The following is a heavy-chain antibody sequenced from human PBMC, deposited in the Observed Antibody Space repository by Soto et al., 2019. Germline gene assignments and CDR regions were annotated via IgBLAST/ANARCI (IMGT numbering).Heavy chain of an antibody. CDR1: GFSLSNARMG. V-gene: IGHV2-26*01. CDR2: IFSNDEK. J-gene: IGHJ5*02. CDR3: ARWAVAGTFWWFDP. Sequence: GPTLVNPTETLTLTCTVSGFSLSNARMGVSWIRQPPGKALEWLAHIFSNDEKSYSTSLKSRLTISKDTSKSQVVLTMTNMDPVDTATYYCARWAVAGTFWWFDPWGQGTLVTVSS. D-gene: IGHD6-19*01.